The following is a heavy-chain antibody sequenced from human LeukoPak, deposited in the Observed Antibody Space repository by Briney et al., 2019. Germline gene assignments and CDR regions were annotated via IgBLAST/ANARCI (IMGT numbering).Heavy chain of an antibody. Sequence: ASVKVSCKASGYTLTRYGISWVRQAPGQGLEWMGWISAYNGNTSYAQKLQGRVTMTTDTSTSTAYMELSSLRSDDTAVYYCARDGGWFWRTDHDAFDIWGQGTMVTVSS. CDR1: GYTLTRYG. V-gene: IGHV1-18*01. CDR2: ISAYNGNT. D-gene: IGHD3-3*01. CDR3: ARDGGWFWRTDHDAFDI. J-gene: IGHJ3*02.